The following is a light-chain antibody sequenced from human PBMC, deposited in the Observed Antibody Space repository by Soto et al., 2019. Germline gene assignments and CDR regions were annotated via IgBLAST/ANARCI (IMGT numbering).Light chain of an antibody. J-gene: IGLJ2*01. Sequence: QSVLTQPPSVTGAPGQRVTISCTGSSSNIGAGYHVHWYQQLPGTAPKLLIYGDSDRPSRVPDRFSCSKSATSASLAITGLQAEDEAVYFCQSYDSSLALIFGGGTKLTVL. CDR1: SSNIGAGYH. V-gene: IGLV1-40*01. CDR3: QSYDSSLALI. CDR2: GDS.